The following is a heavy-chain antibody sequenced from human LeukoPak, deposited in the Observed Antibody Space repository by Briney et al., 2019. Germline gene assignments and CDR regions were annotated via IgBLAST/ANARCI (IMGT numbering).Heavy chain of an antibody. D-gene: IGHD3-10*01. J-gene: IGHJ4*02. Sequence: GGSLRLSCAASGFTFSSYSMNWVRQAPGKGLEWVSSIFSSSSYIYYADSVKGRFTISRDNAKNSLYLQMNGLRAEDTAVYYRARDLIYGSGSYFGYWGQGTLVTVSS. CDR1: GFTFSSYS. V-gene: IGHV3-21*01. CDR2: IFSSSSYI. CDR3: ARDLIYGSGSYFGY.